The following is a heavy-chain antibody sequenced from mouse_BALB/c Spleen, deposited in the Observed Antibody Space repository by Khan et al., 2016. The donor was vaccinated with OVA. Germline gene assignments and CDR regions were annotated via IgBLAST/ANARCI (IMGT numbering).Heavy chain of an antibody. J-gene: IGHJ3*01. CDR2: INPSNDYT. D-gene: IGHD2-14*01. Sequence: VQLQQSGAELARPGASVKMSCKASGYTFTSYTMHWVKQRPGQGLEWIGYINPSNDYTNYNQNLKDKATLIVDKSSSKAYMPLSSLTSEDSSVYYCVREVAYHRSDGWFAYWGQGTLVTVSA. V-gene: IGHV1-4*01. CDR3: VREVAYHRSDGWFAY. CDR1: GYTFTSYT.